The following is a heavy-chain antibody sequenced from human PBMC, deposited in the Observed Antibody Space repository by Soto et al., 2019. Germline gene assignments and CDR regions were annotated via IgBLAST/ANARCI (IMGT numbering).Heavy chain of an antibody. CDR2: IYYSGST. CDR1: GGSMSSGGYY. V-gene: IGHV4-61*08. J-gene: IGHJ4*02. Sequence: PSETLSLTCTVSGGSMSSGGYYWSWIRQHPGKGLEWIGYIYYSGSTNYNPSLKSRVTISVDTSKNQFSLKLSSVTAADTAVYYCARLTIFGPLAPFDYWGQGTLVTVSS. CDR3: ARLTIFGPLAPFDY. D-gene: IGHD3-3*01.